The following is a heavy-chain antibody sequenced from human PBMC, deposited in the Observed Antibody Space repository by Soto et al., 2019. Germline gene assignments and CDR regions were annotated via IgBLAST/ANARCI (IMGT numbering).Heavy chain of an antibody. CDR3: ARSPGGFTVATYFFDY. CDR2: IDWDDDK. CDR1: GFSLSSKGMR. Sequence: GPTLVNPTQTLTLTCTFSGFSLSSKGMRVSWIRQPPGKALEWLARIDWDDDKFYSPSLRTRLAISKGTSKNQVVLTMTNVDPMDTATYYCARSPGGFTVATYFFDYWGQGTLVTVSS. V-gene: IGHV2-70*04. J-gene: IGHJ4*02. D-gene: IGHD3-16*01.